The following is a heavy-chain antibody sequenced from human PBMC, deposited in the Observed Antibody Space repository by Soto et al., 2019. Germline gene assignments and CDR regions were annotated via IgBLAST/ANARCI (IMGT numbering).Heavy chain of an antibody. Sequence: GGSLRLSCAASGFTFTRYSMNWVRQAPGKGLEWVSSISSATNYIYYADSMKGRFTVSRDNAKNSVYLDMNSLSAEDTAVYYCARESEDLTSNFDYWGQGTLVTV. CDR2: ISSATNYI. CDR1: GFTFTRYS. V-gene: IGHV3-21*01. J-gene: IGHJ4*02. CDR3: ARESEDLTSNFDY.